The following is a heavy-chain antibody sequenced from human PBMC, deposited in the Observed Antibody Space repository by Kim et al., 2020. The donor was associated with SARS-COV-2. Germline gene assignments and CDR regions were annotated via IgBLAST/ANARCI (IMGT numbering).Heavy chain of an antibody. CDR1: GYTFTSYA. CDR3: VGFQGLWFVGYGMDV. CDR2: INTNTGNP. V-gene: IGHV7-4-1*02. D-gene: IGHD3-10*01. Sequence: ASVKVSCKASGYTFTSYAMNWVRQAPGQGLEWMGWINTNTGNPTYAQGFTGRFVFSLDTSVSTAYLQISSLKAEDTAVYYCVGFQGLWFVGYGMDVWGQGTTVTVSS. J-gene: IGHJ6*02.